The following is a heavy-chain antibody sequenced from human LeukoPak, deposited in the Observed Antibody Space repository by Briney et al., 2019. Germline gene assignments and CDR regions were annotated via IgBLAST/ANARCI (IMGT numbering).Heavy chain of an antibody. CDR2: IRYDGSNK. Sequence: PGGSLRLSSAASGFTFSSYGMHWVGQAPGKRLEWVAFIRYDGSNKYYADSVKGRFTISRDNSKNTLYLQMNSLRAEDTAVYYCAKDRGTAMSYWGQGTLVTVSS. V-gene: IGHV3-30*02. CDR1: GFTFSSYG. J-gene: IGHJ4*02. D-gene: IGHD5-18*01. CDR3: AKDRGTAMSY.